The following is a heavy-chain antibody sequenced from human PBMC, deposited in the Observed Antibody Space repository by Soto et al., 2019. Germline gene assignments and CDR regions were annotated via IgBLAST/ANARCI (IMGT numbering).Heavy chain of an antibody. V-gene: IGHV1-3*01. CDR1: GYTFTSYA. CDR3: ATRYRRAAAAVHYYYYGMDV. J-gene: IGHJ6*02. Sequence: ASVKVSCKASGYTFTSYAMHWVRQAPGQRLEGMGWINAGNGNTKYSQKFQGRVTITRDTSASTAYMELSSLRSEDTAVYYCATRYRRAAAAVHYYYYGMDVWGQGTTVAVSS. CDR2: INAGNGNT. D-gene: IGHD6-13*01.